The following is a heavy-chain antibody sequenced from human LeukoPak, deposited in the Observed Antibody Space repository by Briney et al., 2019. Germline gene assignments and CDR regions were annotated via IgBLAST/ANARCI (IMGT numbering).Heavy chain of an antibody. CDR2: IYYNGST. J-gene: IGHJ4*02. D-gene: IGHD6-6*01. CDR1: GGPISSGDYY. CDR3: ARVSSIAAQYYFDY. Sequence: TLSLTCTVSGGPISSGDYYWSWIRQPPGKGLEWIGYIYYNGSTYYNPSLKSRVTISVDTSKNQFSLKLSSVTAADTAVYYCARVSSIAAQYYFDYWGQGTPVTVSS. V-gene: IGHV4-30-4*08.